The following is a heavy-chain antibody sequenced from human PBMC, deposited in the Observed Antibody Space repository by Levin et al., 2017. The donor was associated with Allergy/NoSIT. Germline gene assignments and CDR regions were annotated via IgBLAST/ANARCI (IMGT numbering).Heavy chain of an antibody. Sequence: GGSLRLSCKGSGYSFTNYWITWVRQVPGKGLEWIGRIDPSDSYTDYSPSFQGHLTISGDNSISTAYLQWTSLKASDAAIYYCARHYGGNSFRFRAFDIWGQGTMVTVPS. D-gene: IGHD4-23*01. CDR1: GYSFTNYW. J-gene: IGHJ3*02. CDR3: ARHYGGNSFRFRAFDI. V-gene: IGHV5-10-1*01. CDR2: IDPSDSYT.